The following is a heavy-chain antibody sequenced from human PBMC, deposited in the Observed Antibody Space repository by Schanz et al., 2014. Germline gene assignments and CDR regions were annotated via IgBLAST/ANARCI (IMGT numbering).Heavy chain of an antibody. CDR3: ARGDPVAGLDY. CDR1: GFTFRSHA. J-gene: IGHJ4*02. CDR2: ISHDGSKK. Sequence: QVQLVESGGGVVQPGRSLRLSCAASGFTFRSHAMHWVRQAPGKGLEWGAVISHDGSKKYYADSVKGRFTISRDNSRNTLYLQMNSLRAEDTGMYYCARGDPVAGLDYWGRGTLVTVSS. V-gene: IGHV3-30*16.